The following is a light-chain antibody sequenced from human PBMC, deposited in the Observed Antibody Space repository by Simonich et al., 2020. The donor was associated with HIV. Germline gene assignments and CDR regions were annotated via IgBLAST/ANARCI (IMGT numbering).Light chain of an antibody. CDR1: QSVSSY. CDR3: QQRSNWPLT. J-gene: IGKJ4*01. Sequence: EIVLTQSPATLSLSPGERATLSCRASQSVSSYLSWYQQKPGQAPRLLIYDASNRATGIPDRFRGSGSGTDFTLTISSLEPEDFAVYYCQQRSNWPLTFGGGTKVEIK. CDR2: DAS. V-gene: IGKV3-11*01.